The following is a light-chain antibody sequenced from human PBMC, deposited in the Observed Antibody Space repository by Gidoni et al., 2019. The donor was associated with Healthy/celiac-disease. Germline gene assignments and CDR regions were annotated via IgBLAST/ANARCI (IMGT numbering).Light chain of an antibody. CDR1: QSVISSY. Sequence: EIVLTQSPGTLSLSPGERATLSCRDSQSVISSYLAWYQQKPGQAPRLLIYGASSRATGIPDRFSGSGSGTDFTLTISRLEPEDFAVYYCQQYGSSLLTFGGGTKVEIK. J-gene: IGKJ4*01. CDR2: GAS. CDR3: QQYGSSLLT. V-gene: IGKV3-20*01.